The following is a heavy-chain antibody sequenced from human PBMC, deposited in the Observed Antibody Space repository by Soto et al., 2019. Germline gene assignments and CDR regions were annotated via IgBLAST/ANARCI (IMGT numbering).Heavy chain of an antibody. CDR1: GYPFTNYG. V-gene: IGHV1-18*01. CDR2: VAAYGGGT. CDR3: ASDPWGAVPATIAW. J-gene: IGHJ4*02. D-gene: IGHD2-2*01. Sequence: QVQLVQSGAEVKKPGASVKVSCRASGYPFTNYGLSWVRQAPGQGLEWMGRVAAYGGGTNYAPKFQGRVTMTTDTSTGTAYMELRSLKSDDTAIYYCASDPWGAVPATIAWWGQGTLVTVSS.